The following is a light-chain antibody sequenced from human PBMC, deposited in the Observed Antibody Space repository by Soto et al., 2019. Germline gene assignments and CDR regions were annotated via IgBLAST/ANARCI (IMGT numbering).Light chain of an antibody. CDR2: DVS. CDR1: SSDVGGYNY. J-gene: IGLJ1*01. Sequence: QSVVTQPVSVSGSPGQSITISRTGNSSDVGGYNYVSWYQQHPGKAPKFMIYDVSNRPSGVSTRFSGSKSGNTASLTISGLQAEDEADYYCNSYTTSNTRQIVFGTGTKVTVL. CDR3: NSYTTSNTRQIV. V-gene: IGLV2-14*01.